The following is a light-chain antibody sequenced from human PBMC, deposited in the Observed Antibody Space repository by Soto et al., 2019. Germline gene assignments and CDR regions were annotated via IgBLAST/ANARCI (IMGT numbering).Light chain of an antibody. CDR2: GNS. CDR3: QSYDSGLIGLI. Sequence: QAVVTQPPSVSGAPGQRVTISCTGSSSNIGAGYDVHWYQQLPVTAPKLLIYGNSNRPSGVPDRFSGSKSGTSASLAITGLQAEDEADYYCQSYDSGLIGLIFGTGTKLTVL. J-gene: IGLJ1*01. CDR1: SSNIGAGYD. V-gene: IGLV1-40*01.